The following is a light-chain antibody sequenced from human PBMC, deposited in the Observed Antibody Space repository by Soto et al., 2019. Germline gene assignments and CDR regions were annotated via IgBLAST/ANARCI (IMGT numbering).Light chain of an antibody. Sequence: DIQMTQSPSTLSGSVGDRVTITCRASQTISSWLAWYQQKPGKAPKLLIYKASTLKSGVPSRFSGSGSGTEFTLTISSLQPDDFATYYCQHYNSHSEPFGQGTKVELK. V-gene: IGKV1-5*03. CDR2: KAS. CDR3: QHYNSHSEP. CDR1: QTISSW. J-gene: IGKJ1*01.